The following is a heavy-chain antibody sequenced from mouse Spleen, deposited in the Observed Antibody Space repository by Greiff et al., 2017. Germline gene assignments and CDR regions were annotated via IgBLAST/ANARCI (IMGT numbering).Heavy chain of an antibody. D-gene: IGHD2-3*01. J-gene: IGHJ4*01. Sequence: EVKLQESGPELVKPGASVKISCKASGYTFTDYYMNWVKQSHGKSLEWIGDINPNNGGTSYNQKFKGKATLTVDKSSSTAYMELRSLTSEDSAVYYCASLIYDGYDWGQGTSVTVSS. CDR3: ASLIYDGYD. V-gene: IGHV1-26*01. CDR2: INPNNGGT. CDR1: GYTFTDYY.